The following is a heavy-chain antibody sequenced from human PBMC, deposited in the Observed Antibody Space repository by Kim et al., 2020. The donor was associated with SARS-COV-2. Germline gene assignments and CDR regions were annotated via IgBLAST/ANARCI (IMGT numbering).Heavy chain of an antibody. D-gene: IGHD3-22*01. CDR3: ARDLNYYDIPWWFDP. J-gene: IGHJ5*02. V-gene: IGHV1-3*01. Sequence: ASVKVSCKASGYTFTSYAMHWVRQAPGQRLEWMGWINAGNGNTKYSQKFQGRVTITRDTSASTAYMELSSLRSEDTAVYYCARDLNYYDIPWWFDPWGQGTLVTVSS. CDR1: GYTFTSYA. CDR2: INAGNGNT.